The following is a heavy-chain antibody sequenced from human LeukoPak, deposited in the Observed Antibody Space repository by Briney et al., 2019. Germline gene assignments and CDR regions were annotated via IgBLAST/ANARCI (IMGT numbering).Heavy chain of an antibody. CDR3: AKDQYSGYDFGYDY. CDR1: GFTFSSYA. V-gene: IGHV3-23*01. D-gene: IGHD5-12*01. J-gene: IGHJ4*02. CDR2: ISGSGGST. Sequence: GGSLRLSCAASGFTFSSYAMSWVRQAPGKGLEWVSAISGSGGSTYYADSVKGRFTISRDNSKNTLYLQMNSLRAEDTAVYYCAKDQYSGYDFGYDYWGQGTLVTVSS.